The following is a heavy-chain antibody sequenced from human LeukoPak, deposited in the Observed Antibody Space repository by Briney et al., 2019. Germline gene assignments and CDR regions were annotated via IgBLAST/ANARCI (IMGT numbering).Heavy chain of an antibody. D-gene: IGHD2-2*01. V-gene: IGHV4-59*08. CDR3: ARHVGDAYCSSTSCSYFDY. J-gene: IGHJ4*02. CDR1: GGSISSYY. Sequence: SETLSLTCTVPGGSISSYYWSWIRQSPGKGLAWNGHIYYSRSTNYNPSLKSRVTISVDTSKNQFSLKLSSVTAADTAVYYCARHVGDAYCSSTSCSYFDYWGQGTLVTVSS. CDR2: IYYSRST.